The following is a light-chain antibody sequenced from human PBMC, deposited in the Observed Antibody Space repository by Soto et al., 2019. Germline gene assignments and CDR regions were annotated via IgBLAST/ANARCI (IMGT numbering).Light chain of an antibody. V-gene: IGLV2-23*01. CDR2: EGS. CDR1: SSDVGSYIF. Sequence: QSALTQPASVSGSPGQSITISCTGTSSDVGSYIFVSRFQQHPGKAPKLMIYEGSKRPSGVSNRFSGSKSGNTASLTISGLQAEDEADYYCCSYAGSSTYVFGTGTKVTVL. J-gene: IGLJ1*01. CDR3: CSYAGSSTYV.